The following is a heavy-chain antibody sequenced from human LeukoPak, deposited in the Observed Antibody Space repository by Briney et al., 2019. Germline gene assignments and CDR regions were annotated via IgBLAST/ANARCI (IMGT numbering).Heavy chain of an antibody. CDR3: ARGVGYFDSSGYFMYYFDY. D-gene: IGHD3-22*01. CDR1: GFTFSGYA. Sequence: GGSLRLSCAASGFTFSGYAMHWVRQAPGKGLEYVSAISSNGDSTSYANSVKGRFTISRDNSKNTLYLQMGSLSADDMAVYYCARGVGYFDSSGYFMYYFDYWGQGTLVTVSS. CDR2: ISSNGDST. V-gene: IGHV3-64*01. J-gene: IGHJ4*02.